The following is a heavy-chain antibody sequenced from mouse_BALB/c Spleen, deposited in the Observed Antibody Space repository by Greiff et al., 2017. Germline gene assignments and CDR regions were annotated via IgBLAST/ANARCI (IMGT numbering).Heavy chain of an antibody. CDR1: GFTFSSYT. D-gene: IGHD2-12*01. J-gene: IGHJ4*01. CDR2: ISSGGSYT. Sequence: DVMLVESGGGLVKPGGSLKLSCAASGFTFSSYTMSWVRQTPEKRLEWVATISSGGSYTYYPDSVKGRFTISRDNAKNTLYLQMSSLKSEDTAMYYCTRDELRDYYAMDYWGQGTSVTVSS. V-gene: IGHV5-6-4*01. CDR3: TRDELRDYYAMDY.